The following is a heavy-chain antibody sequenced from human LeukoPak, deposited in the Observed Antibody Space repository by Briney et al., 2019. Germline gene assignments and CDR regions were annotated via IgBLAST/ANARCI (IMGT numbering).Heavy chain of an antibody. V-gene: IGHV4-59*01. CDR3: AVSSYDFWSGTDNWFDP. D-gene: IGHD3-3*01. CDR2: IYYSGST. CDR1: GGSISSYY. Sequence: SETLSLTCTVSGGSISSYYWGWIRQPPGKGLEWIGYIYYSGSTNYNPSLKSRVTISVDTSKNQFSLKLSSVTAADTAVYYCAVSSYDFWSGTDNWFDPWGQGTLVTVSS. J-gene: IGHJ5*02.